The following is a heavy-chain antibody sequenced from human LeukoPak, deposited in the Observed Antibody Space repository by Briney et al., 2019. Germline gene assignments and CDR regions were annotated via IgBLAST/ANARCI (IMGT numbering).Heavy chain of an antibody. CDR2: TIPIFGTA. Sequence: SVKVSCKASGGTFSSYAISRVRQAPGQGLEWMGGTIPIFGTANYAQKFQGRVTITTDESTSTAYIELSSLRSEDPAVYYCAGVVVPAAMRYNYYYMDVWGKGTTVTVSS. V-gene: IGHV1-69*05. J-gene: IGHJ6*03. CDR1: GGTFSSYA. D-gene: IGHD2-2*01. CDR3: AGVVVPAAMRYNYYYMDV.